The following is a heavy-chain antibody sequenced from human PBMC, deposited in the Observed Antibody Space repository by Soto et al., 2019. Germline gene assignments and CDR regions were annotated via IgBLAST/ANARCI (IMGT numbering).Heavy chain of an antibody. CDR2: IKSKTDGGTT. J-gene: IGHJ6*02. Sequence: EVQLVESGGGLVKPGGSLRLSCAASGFTFSNAWMSWVRQAPGKGLEWVGRIKSKTDGGTTDYAAPVKGRFTISRDDSKNTLYLQMNSLKTEDTAVYYCTTSGGKADYYYYGMDVWGQGTTVTVSS. V-gene: IGHV3-15*01. CDR1: GFTFSNAW. D-gene: IGHD2-15*01. CDR3: TTSGGKADYYYYGMDV.